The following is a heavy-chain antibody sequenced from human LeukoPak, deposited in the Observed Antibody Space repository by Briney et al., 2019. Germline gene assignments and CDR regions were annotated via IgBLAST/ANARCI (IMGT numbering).Heavy chain of an antibody. CDR1: GFTVSSNY. CDR3: ARENVAAAGIDY. J-gene: IGHJ4*02. CDR2: LSSSSTYI. V-gene: IGHV3-21*04. Sequence: GGSLRLSCAASGFTVSSNYMSWVRQARGKGLEWVSSLSSSSTYIYYADSVKGRFTISRDNAKNSLFLEMNNLRAEDTAVYFCARENVAAAGIDYWGQGTLVTVSS. D-gene: IGHD6-13*01.